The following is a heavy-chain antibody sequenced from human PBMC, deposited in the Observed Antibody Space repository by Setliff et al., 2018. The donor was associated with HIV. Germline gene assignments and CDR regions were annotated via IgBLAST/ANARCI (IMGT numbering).Heavy chain of an antibody. J-gene: IGHJ6*03. CDR1: GFSISDFW. Sequence: PGGSLRLSCAASGFSISDFWMSWVRQAPGKGLEWVANIQEDGSEQYYMDSVNGRFTISRDNAKNSLYLQMSSLRAEDTAVYYCARDDYGDYERYYYYYMDVWGKGTTVTVSS. D-gene: IGHD4-17*01. CDR2: IQEDGSEQ. V-gene: IGHV3-7*05. CDR3: ARDDYGDYERYYYYYMDV.